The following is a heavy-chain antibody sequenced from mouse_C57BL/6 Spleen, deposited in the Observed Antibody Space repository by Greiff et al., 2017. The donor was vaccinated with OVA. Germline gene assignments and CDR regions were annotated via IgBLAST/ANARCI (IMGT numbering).Heavy chain of an antibody. D-gene: IGHD2-3*01. CDR1: GFSLSTSNMG. V-gene: IGHV8-5*01. Sequence: QVTLKVSGPGILQPSQTLSLSCSFSGFSLSTSNMGLVWIRQPSGLGLDWLVHICCNADKYYNTSLESRPTISNDTSNNQVFLQITSVYAADTATYYCAQMIYDGYPSYWGQGTLVTVSA. CDR2: ICCNADK. J-gene: IGHJ3*01. CDR3: AQMIYDGYPSY.